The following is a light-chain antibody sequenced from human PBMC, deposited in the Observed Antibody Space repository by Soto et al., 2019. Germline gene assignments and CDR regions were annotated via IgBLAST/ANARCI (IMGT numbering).Light chain of an antibody. CDR3: SSYTTSNTRQIA. V-gene: IGLV2-14*03. CDR1: SSDVGGYNY. J-gene: IGLJ1*01. CDR2: DVS. Sequence: QCALTQAASVSRAHRRSIPISCTRTSSDVGGYNYVSWYQHHPGKAPKLIIYDVSNRPSGVSNRFSGSKSGNTASLTISGLQPEDEADYYCSSYTTSNTRQIAFGPGTKVTVL.